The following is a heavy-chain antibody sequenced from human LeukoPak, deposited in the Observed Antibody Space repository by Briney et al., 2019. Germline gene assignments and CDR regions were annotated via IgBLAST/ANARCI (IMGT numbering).Heavy chain of an antibody. V-gene: IGHV4-34*01. CDR3: ARGAVGSGSYPRFDY. CDR1: GGSFSGYY. J-gene: IGHJ4*02. Sequence: SETLSLTCAVYGGSFSGYYWSWIRQPPGKGLEWIGEINHSGSTNYNPSLKSRVTISVDTSKNQFSLKLSSVTAADTAVYYCARGAVGSGSYPRFDYWGQGTLVTVSS. CDR2: INHSGST. D-gene: IGHD3-10*01.